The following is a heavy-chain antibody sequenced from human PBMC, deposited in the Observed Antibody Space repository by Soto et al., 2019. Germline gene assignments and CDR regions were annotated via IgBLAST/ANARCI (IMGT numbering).Heavy chain of an antibody. CDR3: ASTIFGVVTADYYYGMDV. V-gene: IGHV1-69*13. J-gene: IGHJ6*02. D-gene: IGHD3-3*01. Sequence: SVKVSCKASGGTFSSYAISWVRQAPGQGLEWMGGIIPIFGTANYAQKFQGRVTITADESTSTAYMELSSLRSEDTAVYYCASTIFGVVTADYYYGMDVWGQGTTVTVSS. CDR1: GGTFSSYA. CDR2: IIPIFGTA.